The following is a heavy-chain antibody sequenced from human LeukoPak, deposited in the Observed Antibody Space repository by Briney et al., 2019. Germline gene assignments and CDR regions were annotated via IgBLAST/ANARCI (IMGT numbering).Heavy chain of an antibody. CDR1: GFTFSSYA. Sequence: GGSLRLSCAASGFTFSSYAMNWVRQAPGKGLEWVSAIKGRGDNTYYADSVKGRFTISRDNSKSTLFLQMNSLRAEDTAIYYCAKDRVSPGFNLFDPWGQGTLVTVSS. CDR3: AKDRVSPGFNLFDP. D-gene: IGHD2/OR15-2a*01. J-gene: IGHJ5*02. CDR2: IKGRGDNT. V-gene: IGHV3-23*01.